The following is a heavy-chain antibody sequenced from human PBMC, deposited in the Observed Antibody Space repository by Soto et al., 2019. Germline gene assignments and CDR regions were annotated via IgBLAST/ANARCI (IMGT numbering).Heavy chain of an antibody. CDR3: ARGVHGYDSSGYYYYYGMDV. CDR1: GFTFSSYS. V-gene: IGHV3-21*01. Sequence: GWSLRLSCAASGFTFSSYSMNWVRQAPGKGLEWVSSISSSSSYIYYADSVKGRFTISRDNAKNSLYLQMNSLRAEDTAVYYCARGVHGYDSSGYYYYYGMDVWGQGTTVTVSS. J-gene: IGHJ6*02. D-gene: IGHD3-22*01. CDR2: ISSSSSYI.